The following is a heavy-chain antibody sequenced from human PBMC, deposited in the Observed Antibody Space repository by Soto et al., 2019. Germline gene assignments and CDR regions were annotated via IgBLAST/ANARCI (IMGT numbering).Heavy chain of an antibody. J-gene: IGHJ6*02. CDR3: ARGSGSRSWGCYYYGMHV. CDR2: IIPIFGTK. CDR1: GGTFSSYA. Sequence: QVQLVQSGAEVKKPGSSVKVSCKASGGTFSSYAISWVRQAPGQGLEWMGGIIPIFGTKNYAQKFQGRVTPTADESTSTAYMELSSLRSEDTAVDYCARGSGSRSWGCYYYGMHVLVQGSTVTVSS. D-gene: IGHD6-13*01. V-gene: IGHV1-69*01.